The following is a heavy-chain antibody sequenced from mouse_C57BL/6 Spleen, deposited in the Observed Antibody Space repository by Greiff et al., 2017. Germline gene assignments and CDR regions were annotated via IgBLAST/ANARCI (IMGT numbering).Heavy chain of an antibody. CDR1: GFSLTSYG. CDR2: IWRGGST. CDR3: AKNRNWDEGAMDY. D-gene: IGHD4-1*02. Sequence: VQLQESGPGLVQPSQSLSITCTVSGFSLTSYGVHWVRQSPGKGLEWLGVIWRGGSTDYNAAFMSRLSITKDNSKSQVFFKMNSLQADDTAIYYCAKNRNWDEGAMDYWGQGTSVTVSS. V-gene: IGHV2-5*01. J-gene: IGHJ4*01.